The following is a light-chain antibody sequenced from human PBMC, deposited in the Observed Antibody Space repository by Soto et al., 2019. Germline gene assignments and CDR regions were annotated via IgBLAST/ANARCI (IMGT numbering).Light chain of an antibody. CDR2: EVS. V-gene: IGLV2-18*02. J-gene: IGLJ1*01. CDR1: SSDVGSYDR. CDR3: NSYTGSSTYV. Sequence: QSVLNQPPSVSGSPGQSVAISCTGTSSDVGSYDRVSWYQQPPGAAPKLMIYEVSNRPSGVPDRFSGSKSGNTASPTISGLQAEDEADYYCNSYTGSSTYVFGTGTKVTVL.